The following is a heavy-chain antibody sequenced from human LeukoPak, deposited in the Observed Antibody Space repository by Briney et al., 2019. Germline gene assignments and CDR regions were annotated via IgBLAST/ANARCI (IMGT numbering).Heavy chain of an antibody. CDR3: ARDRDLYYFDY. CDR1: GFTFNSYS. Sequence: GGSLRLSCAASGFTFNSYSMNWVRQAPGKGLEWVAVIWYDGSNKYYADSVKGRFTISRDNSKNTLYLQMNSLRAEDTAVYYCARDRDLYYFDYWGQGTLVTVSS. CDR2: IWYDGSNK. V-gene: IGHV3-33*08. J-gene: IGHJ4*02.